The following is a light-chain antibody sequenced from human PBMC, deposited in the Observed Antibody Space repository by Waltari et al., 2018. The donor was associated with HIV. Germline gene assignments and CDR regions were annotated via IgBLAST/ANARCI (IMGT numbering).Light chain of an antibody. CDR2: GNN. CDR3: QSYDSSLSGSWV. CDR1: SSNIGAGYD. J-gene: IGLJ3*02. V-gene: IGLV1-40*01. Sequence: QSVLTQPPSVSGAPGQRVTFPCTGSSSNIGAGYDVPWYQQLPGTAPKLLIYGNNNRPSGVPDRFSGSKSGTSASLAITGLQAEDEADYYCQSYDSSLSGSWVFGGGTKLTVL.